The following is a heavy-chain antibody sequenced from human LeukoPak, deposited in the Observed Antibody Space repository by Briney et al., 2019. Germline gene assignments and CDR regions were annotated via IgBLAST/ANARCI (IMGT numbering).Heavy chain of an antibody. CDR1: GFTFDAYA. J-gene: IGHJ4*02. Sequence: GGSLRLSCAASGFTFDAYAMHLVRQAPGKGLEWVSLISGDGGSTYYADSVKGRFTISRDNSKNSLYLQMNSLRTEDTALYYCAKGYDFWSGYFDYWGQGTLVTVSS. CDR2: ISGDGGST. D-gene: IGHD3-3*01. V-gene: IGHV3-43*02. CDR3: AKGYDFWSGYFDY.